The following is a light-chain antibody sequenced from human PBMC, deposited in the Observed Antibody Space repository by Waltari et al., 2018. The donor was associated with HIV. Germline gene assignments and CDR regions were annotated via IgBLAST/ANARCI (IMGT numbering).Light chain of an antibody. CDR3: AAWDDSLRGWV. CDR2: RSN. J-gene: IGLJ3*02. CDR1: SSNIGTNS. Sequence: QSVLTQPPSASGTPGQRVTISCSGSSSNIGTNSVYWCQQPPGTTPKLLIYRSNQRPSGVPDRSAGSKSGTSGSLAISGLRSEDEADYYCAAWDDSLRGWVFGGGTKLTVL. V-gene: IGLV1-47*01.